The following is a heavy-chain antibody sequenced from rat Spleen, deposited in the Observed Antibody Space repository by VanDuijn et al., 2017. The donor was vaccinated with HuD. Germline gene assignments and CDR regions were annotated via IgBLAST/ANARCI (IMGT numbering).Heavy chain of an antibody. J-gene: IGHJ2*01. Sequence: EVQLVESDGGLVQPRGSLKLSCAASGFDFNSYGMSWVRQAPGKGLDLVADITSKTYNFATYYSDSVKDRFTISRDDSQSMVYLQMDNLKTEDTALYYCTILSLRPYWGQGVMVTVSS. V-gene: IGHV10-10*01. CDR2: ITSKTYNFAT. D-gene: IGHD1-11*01. CDR1: GFDFNSYG. CDR3: TILSLRPY.